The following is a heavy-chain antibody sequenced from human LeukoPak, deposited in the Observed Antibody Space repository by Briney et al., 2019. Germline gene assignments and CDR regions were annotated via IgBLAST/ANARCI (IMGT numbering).Heavy chain of an antibody. CDR2: IKHSGST. V-gene: IGHV4-34*01. J-gene: IGHJ6*02. Sequence: KTSETLSLTCAVYGGSFSGYYWSWIRQPPGKGLEWIGEIKHSGSTNYNPSLKSRVTISVDTSKNQFSLKLSSVTAADTAVYYCARRGGYSYGYRGYYYGMDVWGQGTTVTVSS. CDR3: ARRGGYSYGYRGYYYGMDV. D-gene: IGHD5-18*01. CDR1: GGSFSGYY.